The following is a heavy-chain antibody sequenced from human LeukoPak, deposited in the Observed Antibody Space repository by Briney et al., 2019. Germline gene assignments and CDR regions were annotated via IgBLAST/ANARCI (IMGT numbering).Heavy chain of an antibody. CDR2: LYSGGTT. V-gene: IGHV3-53*01. D-gene: IGHD6-13*01. CDR3: ASDIEAGGYFDH. CDR1: GFTVSSTY. Sequence: GGSLRLSCAASGFTVSSTYMSWVRQAPGKGLEWVSVLYSGGTTYYADSVKGRFTISRDNSKNTLYLQMNSLRAEDTAVYYCASDIEAGGYFDHWGQGALVTVSS. J-gene: IGHJ4*02.